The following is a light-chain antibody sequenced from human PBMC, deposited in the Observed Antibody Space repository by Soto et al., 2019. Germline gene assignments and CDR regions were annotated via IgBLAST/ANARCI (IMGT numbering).Light chain of an antibody. Sequence: QLVLTQPPSASGTPGQRVTISCSGSSSNIGGNTVNWYQKLPETAPKLLIHSSHQRPSGVPDRFSGSKSGTSGSLAISGLQSEDEADYYCAAWDDSLNGYVFGTGTKVTVL. CDR2: SSH. J-gene: IGLJ1*01. CDR1: SSNIGGNT. CDR3: AAWDDSLNGYV. V-gene: IGLV1-44*01.